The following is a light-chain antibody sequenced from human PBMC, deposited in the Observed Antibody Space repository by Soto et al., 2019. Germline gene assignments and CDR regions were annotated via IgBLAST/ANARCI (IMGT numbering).Light chain of an antibody. CDR2: EVS. CDR1: SSDVGGYNY. Sequence: QSVLTQPPSASGSPGQSVTISCTGTSSDVGGYNYVSWYQQHPGKAPKLMIYEVSKRPSGVPDRFSGSKSGNTASLTVSGLQPEDEADYYCSSYAGSKNYVFGPVPKVTVL. CDR3: SSYAGSKNYV. J-gene: IGLJ1*01. V-gene: IGLV2-8*01.